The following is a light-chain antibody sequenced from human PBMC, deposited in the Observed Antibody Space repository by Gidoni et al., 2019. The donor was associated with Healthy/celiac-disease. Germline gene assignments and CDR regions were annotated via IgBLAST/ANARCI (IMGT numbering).Light chain of an antibody. CDR3: QQSYSPTWT. CDR2: AAS. V-gene: IGKV1-39*01. J-gene: IGKJ1*01. CDR1: QSISSY. Sequence: DIQMTQSPSSLSASVGDRVTITCRASQSISSYLNWYQQKPGKAPKLLIYAASSLQSGVPSRFSGSGSGTDFTLTISSLQPEDFATYYCQQSYSPTWTFXHXPKVXIK.